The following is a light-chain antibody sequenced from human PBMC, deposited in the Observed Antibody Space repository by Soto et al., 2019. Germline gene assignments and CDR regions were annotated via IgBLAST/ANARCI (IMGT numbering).Light chain of an antibody. Sequence: IVLTQSPATLSLSPGERATLSCRARQNIRTYLAWYQQKSGQAPRLLIHDASNRATGTPARFSGSGSGTDFTLTISSLDPEDSAVYYCQQRYNWLTFGGGTKVEIK. CDR3: QQRYNWLT. V-gene: IGKV3-11*01. CDR2: DAS. J-gene: IGKJ4*01. CDR1: QNIRTY.